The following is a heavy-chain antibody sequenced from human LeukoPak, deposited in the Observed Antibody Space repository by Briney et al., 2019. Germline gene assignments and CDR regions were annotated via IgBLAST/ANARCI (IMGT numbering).Heavy chain of an antibody. V-gene: IGHV4-39*07. CDR1: GGSVGSSPYY. Sequence: PSETLSLTCTVSGGSVGSSPYYWAWVRQPPGRELDWIVSVSYSGRPSYPPSLESRVTISVDTSKNQFSLKLSSVTAADTAVYYCARLGSEVVRGARPYYYYYYYMDVWGKGTTVTISS. J-gene: IGHJ6*03. CDR2: VSYSGRP. D-gene: IGHD3-10*01. CDR3: ARLGSEVVRGARPYYYYYYYMDV.